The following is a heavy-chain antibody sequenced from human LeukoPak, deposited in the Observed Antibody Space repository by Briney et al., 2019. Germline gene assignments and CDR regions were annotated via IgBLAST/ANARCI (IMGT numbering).Heavy chain of an antibody. Sequence: SGTLSLTCAVYGGSFSGYYWSWIRQPPGKGLEWIGEINHSGSTNYNPSLKSRVTISVDTSENQFSLKLSSVTAADTAVYYCARRCTYYYDSTYYYYMDVWGKGTTVTVSS. V-gene: IGHV4-34*01. CDR2: INHSGST. J-gene: IGHJ6*03. D-gene: IGHD3-22*01. CDR1: GGSFSGYY. CDR3: ARRCTYYYDSTYYYYMDV.